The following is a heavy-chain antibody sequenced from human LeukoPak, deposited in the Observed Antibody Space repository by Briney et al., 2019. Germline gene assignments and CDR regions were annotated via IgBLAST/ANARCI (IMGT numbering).Heavy chain of an antibody. Sequence: GGSLRLSCAASGFTFSTYAMERVHQAPGKGLEWVSSISGDNTYIYYADSVKGRFTISRNNAKNSLFLHMSSLRAGDTAVYYCAKLSACSYGKYYFDYWGQGAGVTVSS. CDR2: ISGDNTYI. CDR1: GFTFSTYA. D-gene: IGHD2-2*01. J-gene: IGHJ4*02. V-gene: IGHV3-21*06. CDR3: AKLSACSYGKYYFDY.